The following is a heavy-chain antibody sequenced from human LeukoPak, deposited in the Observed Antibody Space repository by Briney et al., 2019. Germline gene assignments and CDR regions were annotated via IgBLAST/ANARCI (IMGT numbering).Heavy chain of an antibody. Sequence: PGGSLRLSCAASGFTFSSYAMSWVRQAPGKGLEWVFAISGSGGSTAYADSVKGRFTISRDGSKSTLYLEMNSLRGEDTALHYCPKATGLSDYYDSSGYYYNAFDIWGQGTMVAVSS. CDR2: ISGSGGST. J-gene: IGHJ3*02. D-gene: IGHD3-22*01. CDR1: GFTFSSYA. V-gene: IGHV3-23*01. CDR3: PKATGLSDYYDSSGYYYNAFDI.